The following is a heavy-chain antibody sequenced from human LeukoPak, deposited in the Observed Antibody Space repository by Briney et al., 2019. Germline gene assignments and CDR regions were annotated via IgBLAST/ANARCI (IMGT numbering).Heavy chain of an antibody. CDR3: ARGRFLEWPQWYFDL. D-gene: IGHD3-3*01. V-gene: IGHV4-30-2*06. CDR2: IYHSGST. Sequence: PSETLSLTCTVSGGSISNGDYYWNWIRQSPGKGLEWIGYIYHSGSTYYNPSLKSRVTISVDRSKNQFSLKLSSVTAADTAVYYCARGRFLEWPQWYFDLWGRGTLVTVSS. J-gene: IGHJ2*01. CDR1: GGSISNGDYY.